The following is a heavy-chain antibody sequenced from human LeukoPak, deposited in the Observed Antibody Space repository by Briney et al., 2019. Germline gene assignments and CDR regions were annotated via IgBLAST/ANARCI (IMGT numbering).Heavy chain of an antibody. CDR1: GFTFSNYS. J-gene: IGHJ4*02. CDR2: ISSSSGYI. D-gene: IGHD6-19*01. Sequence: GGSLRLSCAASGFTFSNYSMNWVRQAPGKGLEWVSSISSSSGYIYYADSVKGRFTISRNNAKNSLFLQMNSLRAEDTAVYYCARDRSLSVAGTFDFWGQGSLVTVSS. CDR3: ARDRSLSVAGTFDF. V-gene: IGHV3-21*01.